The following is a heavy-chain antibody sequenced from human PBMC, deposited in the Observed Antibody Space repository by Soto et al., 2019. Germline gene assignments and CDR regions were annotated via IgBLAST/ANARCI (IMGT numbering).Heavy chain of an antibody. J-gene: IGHJ3*01. V-gene: IGHV3-21*01. Sequence: EVQLVESGGGLVKPGGSLRLSCAASGFTFSSYSMNWVRQAPGKGLEWVSSISSGSDYIFYADSVKGRFTITRDNAKKTQFLQMNSRTAEDTAVYYRARSPDGDAFNVWGQGTVVTVSS. CDR3: ARSPDGDAFNV. CDR1: GFTFSSYS. CDR2: ISSGSDYI.